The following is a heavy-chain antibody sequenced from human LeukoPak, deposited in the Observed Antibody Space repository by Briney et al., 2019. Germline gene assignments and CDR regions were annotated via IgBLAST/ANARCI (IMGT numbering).Heavy chain of an antibody. V-gene: IGHV4-34*01. D-gene: IGHD3-3*01. Sequence: SETLSLTCAVYGGSFSGYYWSWIRQPPGKGLEWIGEINHSGSTNYNPSLKSRVTISVDTSKNQFSLKLSSVTAADTAVYYCARVRKVFGVVTPPYYFDYWGQGTLVTVSS. J-gene: IGHJ4*02. CDR1: GGSFSGYY. CDR2: INHSGST. CDR3: ARVRKVFGVVTPPYYFDY.